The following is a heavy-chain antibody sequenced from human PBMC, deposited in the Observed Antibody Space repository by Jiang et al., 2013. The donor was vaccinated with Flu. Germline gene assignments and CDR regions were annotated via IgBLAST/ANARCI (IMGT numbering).Heavy chain of an antibody. J-gene: IGHJ6*02. CDR1: GYNFTSYW. CDR2: IYPADSDT. Sequence: GAEVKKPGESLKISCKGSGYNFTSYWIGWVRQMPGKGLEWMGIIYPADSDTRYSPSFQGQVTFSGDKSISTVYLQWSSLKASDTAMYYCARVSWTPVTKEDYGMDVWGQGTTVTVSS. V-gene: IGHV5-51*03. D-gene: IGHD4-17*01. CDR3: ARVSWTPVTKEDYGMDV.